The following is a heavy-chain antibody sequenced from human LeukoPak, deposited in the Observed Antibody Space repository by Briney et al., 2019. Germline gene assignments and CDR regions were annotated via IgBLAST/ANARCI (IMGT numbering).Heavy chain of an antibody. CDR3: ARDLEDMVRGVGGFDP. CDR1: GGSISSGGYS. CDR2: IYHSGST. Sequence: SQTLSLTCAVSGGSISSGGYSWSWIRQPPGKGLEWIGYIYHSGSTYYNPSLKSRVTISVDRSKNQFSLKLSSVTAADTAVYYRARDLEDMVRGVGGFDPWGQGTLVTVSS. J-gene: IGHJ5*02. D-gene: IGHD3-10*01. V-gene: IGHV4-30-2*01.